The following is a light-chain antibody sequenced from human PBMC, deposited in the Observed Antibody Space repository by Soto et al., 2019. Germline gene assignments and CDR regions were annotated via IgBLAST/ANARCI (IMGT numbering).Light chain of an antibody. J-gene: IGLJ2*01. Sequence: QSVLTQPPSVSGAPGQRVTISCTGSSSNIGAGYDVHWYQQLPGTAPKLLMYGNSNRPSGVPDRFSGSKSGTSASLAITGLQAEDEADYHCQSYDSSLTGSVFGGGTKLTVL. CDR3: QSYDSSLTGSV. V-gene: IGLV1-40*01. CDR2: GNS. CDR1: SSNIGAGYD.